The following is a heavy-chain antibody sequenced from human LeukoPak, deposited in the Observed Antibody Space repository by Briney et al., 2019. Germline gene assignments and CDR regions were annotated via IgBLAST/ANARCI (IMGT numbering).Heavy chain of an antibody. V-gene: IGHV3-66*01. D-gene: IGHD1/OR15-1a*01. CDR1: GFTVSSNY. CDR3: ARTNNYYYYYYMDV. J-gene: IGHJ6*03. Sequence: GGSLRLSCAASGFTVSSNYMSWVRQAPGKGLEWVSVIYSGGSTYYADSVKGRFTISRDSSKNTLYLQMNSLRAEDTAVYYCARTNNYYYYYYMDVWGKGTTVTISS. CDR2: IYSGGST.